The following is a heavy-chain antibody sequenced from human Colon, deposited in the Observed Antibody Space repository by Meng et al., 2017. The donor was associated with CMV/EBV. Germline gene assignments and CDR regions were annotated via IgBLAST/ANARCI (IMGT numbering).Heavy chain of an antibody. Sequence: GGSLKISCAASGSSFSNSWMIWVRRAPGKGLEWVAKTNEDVCDKYYVDSVKGRFTISRDHAKNSLFLQMNTLRAEDTAVYYCARSHVVPCDAWGQGTLVTVSS. V-gene: IGHV3-7*01. J-gene: IGHJ5*02. CDR1: GSSFSNSW. CDR3: ARSHVVPCDA. D-gene: IGHD2-15*01. CDR2: TNEDVCDK.